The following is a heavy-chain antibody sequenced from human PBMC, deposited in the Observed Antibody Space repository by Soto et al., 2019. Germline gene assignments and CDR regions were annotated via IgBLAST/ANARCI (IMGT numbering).Heavy chain of an antibody. CDR3: ARAWAGHGPAYFDY. Sequence: SETLSLTCAVSGYSISSGYYWGWIRQPPGKGLEWIGSIYHSGSTYYNPSLKSRVTISLDTSKNQLSLKLSSVTAADTAVYYCARAWAGHGPAYFDYWGQGTLVTVSS. J-gene: IGHJ4*02. V-gene: IGHV4-38-2*01. D-gene: IGHD2-2*01. CDR2: IYHSGST. CDR1: GYSISSGYY.